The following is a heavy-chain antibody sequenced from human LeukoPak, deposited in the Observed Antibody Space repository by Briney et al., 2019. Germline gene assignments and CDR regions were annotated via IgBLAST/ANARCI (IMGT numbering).Heavy chain of an antibody. J-gene: IGHJ4*02. V-gene: IGHV1-2*02. Sequence: GASVKVSCKASGYTFTGYYMHWVRQAPGQGLEWMEWINPNSGGTNYAQKFQGRVTMTRDTSISTAYMELSRLRSDDTAVYYCASYYYDSSGYSDYFDYWGQGTLVTVSS. CDR1: GYTFTGYY. CDR2: INPNSGGT. CDR3: ASYYYDSSGYSDYFDY. D-gene: IGHD3-22*01.